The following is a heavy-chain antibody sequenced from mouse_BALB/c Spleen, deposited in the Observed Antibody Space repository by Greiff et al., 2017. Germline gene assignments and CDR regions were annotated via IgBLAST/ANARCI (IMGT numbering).Heavy chain of an antibody. J-gene: IGHJ4*01. Sequence: EVMLVESGGGLVKPGGSLKLSCAASGFTFSSYAMSWVRQTPEKRLEWVATISSGGSYTYYPDSVKGRFTISRDNAKNTLYLQMSSLRSEDTAMYYCARRGDGGVYYAMDYWGQGTSVTVSS. V-gene: IGHV5-9-1*01. CDR2: ISSGGSYT. CDR1: GFTFSSYA. CDR3: ARRGDGGVYYAMDY.